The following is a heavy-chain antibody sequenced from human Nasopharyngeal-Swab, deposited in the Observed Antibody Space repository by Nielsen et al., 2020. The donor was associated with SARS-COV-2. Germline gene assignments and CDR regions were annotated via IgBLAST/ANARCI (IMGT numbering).Heavy chain of an antibody. CDR3: ARDPLDRIMITFGGVIASPSRDY. Sequence: GESLKISCAASGFTFSSYSMNWVRQAPGKGLEWVSSISSSSSYIYYADSVKGRFTISRDNAKNSLYLQMNSLRAEDTAVYYCARDPLDRIMITFGGVIASPSRDYWGQGTLVTVSS. CDR1: GFTFSSYS. V-gene: IGHV3-21*01. J-gene: IGHJ4*02. CDR2: ISSSSSYI. D-gene: IGHD3-16*02.